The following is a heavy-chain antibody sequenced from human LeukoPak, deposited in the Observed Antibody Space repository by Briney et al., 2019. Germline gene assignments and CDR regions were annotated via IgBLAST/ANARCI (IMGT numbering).Heavy chain of an antibody. CDR3: ARDLGYFDWFDAFDI. Sequence: SETLSLTCAVYGGSFSGYYWSWIRQPPGKGLEWIGEINHSGSTNYNPSLKSRVTISVDKSKNQFSLKLSSVTAADTAVYYCARDLGYFDWFDAFDIWGQGTMVTVSS. CDR1: GGSFSGYY. CDR2: INHSGST. V-gene: IGHV4-34*01. D-gene: IGHD3-9*01. J-gene: IGHJ3*02.